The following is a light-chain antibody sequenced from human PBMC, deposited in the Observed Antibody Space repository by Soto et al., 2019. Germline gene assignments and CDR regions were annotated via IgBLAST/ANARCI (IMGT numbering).Light chain of an antibody. CDR1: QSVSSNY. CDR3: QQYGSSPRT. Sequence: IVLTQSPGTLSLSPGERATLSCRASQSVSSNYLAWYQQKPGQGPRLLIFGASSRLTGIPDRFSGSGSGTDFTRTISRLEPEDVGVYYCQQYGSSPRTFGQGTKVEIK. V-gene: IGKV3-20*01. J-gene: IGKJ2*02. CDR2: GAS.